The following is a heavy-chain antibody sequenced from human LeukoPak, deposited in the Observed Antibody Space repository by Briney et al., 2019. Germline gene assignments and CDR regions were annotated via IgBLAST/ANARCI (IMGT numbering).Heavy chain of an antibody. Sequence: VASVKVSCKASGYTFTSFAMNWVRRAPGQGLEWMGWINTNTGNPTYAQGFTGRFVFSLDTSVNTAYLQISSLKAEDTAVYYCARDQAYSSSRNYYYYGTDVWGQGTTATVSS. CDR1: GYTFTSFA. J-gene: IGHJ6*02. CDR3: ARDQAYSSSRNYYYYGTDV. D-gene: IGHD6-13*01. CDR2: INTNTGNP. V-gene: IGHV7-4-1*02.